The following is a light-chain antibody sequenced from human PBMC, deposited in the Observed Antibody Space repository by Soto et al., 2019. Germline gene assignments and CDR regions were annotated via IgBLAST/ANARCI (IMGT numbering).Light chain of an antibody. CDR2: DVS. CDR3: SSYTTCSTRQIV. V-gene: IGLV2-14*03. CDR1: SSDVGGYNY. J-gene: IGLJ1*01. Sequence: QSALTQPASVSGSPGQSITISCTGTSSDVGGYNYVSWYQHHPGKAPKLMIFDVSNRPSGVSNRFSGSKSGNTASLTISGPEPQDEADYYCSSYTTCSTRQIVFGSGTKLTVL.